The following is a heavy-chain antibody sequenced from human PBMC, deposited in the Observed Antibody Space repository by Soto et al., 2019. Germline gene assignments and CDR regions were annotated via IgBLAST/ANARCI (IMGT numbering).Heavy chain of an antibody. V-gene: IGHV3-53*01. Sequence: GGSLRLSCAASDFAVSSNYMSWVRQAPGKGLEWVSIIYSGGATYYADSVKGRFTISRDNSKNTLYLQMNSLRAEDTAVYYCARTIGYYYYGMDVWGQGTTVTVSS. D-gene: IGHD3-3*01. J-gene: IGHJ6*02. CDR1: DFAVSSNY. CDR2: IYSGGAT. CDR3: ARTIGYYYYGMDV.